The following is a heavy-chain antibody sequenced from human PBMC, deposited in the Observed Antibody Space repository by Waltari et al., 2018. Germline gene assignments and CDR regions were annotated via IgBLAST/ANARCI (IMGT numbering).Heavy chain of an antibody. D-gene: IGHD4-17*01. J-gene: IGHJ6*03. V-gene: IGHV1-18*01. CDR2: TSAYNTDT. CDR1: GYPFTSSG. CDR3: ARAPTVTTGGHYFYYMDV. Sequence: QVQLVQSGAELKKPGASVKVSCKASGYPFTSSGIAWVRQARGHGLEWMGWTSAYNTDTNYAQKFQGRVTMTTDTSTATAYLELRSLRSDDTAMYYCARAPTVTTGGHYFYYMDVWGKGTTVTVSS.